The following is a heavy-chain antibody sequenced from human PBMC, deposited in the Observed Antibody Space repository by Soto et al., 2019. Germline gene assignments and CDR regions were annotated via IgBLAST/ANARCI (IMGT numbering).Heavy chain of an antibody. Sequence: SETLSLTCTISGGSISSYYWSWIRQPPGKGLEWIGYIYYSGRTNYNPSLKSRVTISVDTSKNQFSLKLSSVTAADTAVYYCARDLGGCSSTSCYYGMEVWNQGNTVTVSS. V-gene: IGHV4-59*01. CDR3: ARDLGGCSSTSCYYGMEV. CDR2: IYYSGRT. J-gene: IGHJ6*02. CDR1: GGSISSYY. D-gene: IGHD2-2*01.